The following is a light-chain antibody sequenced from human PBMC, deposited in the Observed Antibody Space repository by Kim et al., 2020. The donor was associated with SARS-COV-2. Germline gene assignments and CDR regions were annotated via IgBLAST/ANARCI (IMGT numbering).Light chain of an antibody. CDR2: GNS. J-gene: IGLJ2*01. Sequence: QEATTSSTGGSSNIGAGYDVHWYQQLPGPAPKLVIYGNSNRPSGVPDRFSGSKSGTSASLAITGLQAEDEADYYCQSYDSSLSLVVFGGGTQLTVL. V-gene: IGLV1-40*01. CDR1: SSNIGAGYD. CDR3: QSYDSSLSLVV.